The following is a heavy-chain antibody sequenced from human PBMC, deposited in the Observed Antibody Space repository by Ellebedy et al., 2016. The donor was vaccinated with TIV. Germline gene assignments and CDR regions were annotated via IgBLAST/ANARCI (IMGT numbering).Heavy chain of an antibody. D-gene: IGHD4/OR15-4a*01. CDR3: AKGSSSGFDYDRVGFVD. CDR1: GFTFGSFA. CDR2: ISGDGSST. J-gene: IGHJ4*02. V-gene: IGHV3-23*01. Sequence: GESLKISCAASGFTFGSFAMHWVRQAPGKGLEWLSVISGDGSSTCHADSVKGQFTITRANFKNTLYLQLNRLRTEDTAVYYCAKGSSSGFDYDRVGFVDWGQGTLVTVSS.